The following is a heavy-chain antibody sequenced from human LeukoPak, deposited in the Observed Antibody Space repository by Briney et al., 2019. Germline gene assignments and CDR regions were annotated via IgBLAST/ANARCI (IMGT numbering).Heavy chain of an antibody. CDR2: IYYSGST. J-gene: IGHJ3*02. D-gene: IGHD3-22*01. CDR1: GGSISSSSYY. Sequence: SETLSLTCSVSGGSISSSSYYWGWIRQPPGKGLEWIGSIYYSGSTYYNPSLKSRVTISVDTSKNQFSLKLSSVTAADTAVYYCARHAYYYDSSGYLAFDIWGQGTMVTVSS. CDR3: ARHAYYYDSSGYLAFDI. V-gene: IGHV4-39*07.